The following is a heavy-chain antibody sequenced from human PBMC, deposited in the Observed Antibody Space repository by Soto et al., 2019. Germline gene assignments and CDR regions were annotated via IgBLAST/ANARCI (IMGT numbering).Heavy chain of an antibody. D-gene: IGHD2-2*01. J-gene: IGHJ6*03. CDR2: ISSSGSTI. CDR1: GFTFSDYY. V-gene: IGHV3-11*01. Sequence: QVQLVESGGGLVKPGGPLRLSCAASGFTFSDYYMSWIRQAPGKGLEWVSYISSSGSTIYYADSVKGRFTISRDNAKNSLYLQMNSLRAEDTAVYYCARAGYCSSTSCYSTSDYYYYYMDVWGKGTTVTVSS. CDR3: ARAGYCSSTSCYSTSDYYYYYMDV.